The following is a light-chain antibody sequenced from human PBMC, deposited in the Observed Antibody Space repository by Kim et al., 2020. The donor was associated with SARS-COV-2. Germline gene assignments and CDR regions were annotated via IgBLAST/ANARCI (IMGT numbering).Light chain of an antibody. J-gene: IGLJ3*02. CDR2: DTN. CDR1: TRAVTSGHY. V-gene: IGLV7-46*01. CDR3: LLSDGGRGT. Sequence: QAVVTQEPSLTVSPGGTVTLTCGSSTRAVTSGHYPYWFQQKPGQAPKTLIYDTNKKHSWTPARFSGSLLGGKAALTLSGAQPEDEADYYCLLSDGGRGTFSGGTQLTVL.